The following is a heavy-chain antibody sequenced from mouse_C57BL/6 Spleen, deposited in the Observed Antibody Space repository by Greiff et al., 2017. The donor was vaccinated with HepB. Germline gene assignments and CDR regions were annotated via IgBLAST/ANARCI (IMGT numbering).Heavy chain of an antibody. V-gene: IGHV6-3*01. Sequence: EVKLMESGGGLVQPGGSMKLSCVASGFTFSNYWMNWVRQSPEKGLEWVAQIRLKSDNYATHYAESVKGRFTISRDDSKSSVYLQMNNLRAEDTGIYYCTGGWFLHFDYWGQGTTLTVSS. CDR3: TGGWFLHFDY. CDR2: IRLKSDNYAT. D-gene: IGHD2-3*01. J-gene: IGHJ2*01. CDR1: GFTFSNYW.